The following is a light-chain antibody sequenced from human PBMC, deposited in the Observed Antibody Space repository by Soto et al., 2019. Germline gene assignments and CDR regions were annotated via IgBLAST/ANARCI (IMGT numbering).Light chain of an antibody. J-gene: IGKJ1*01. CDR3: QQYKTYPWT. Sequence: DIPMTQSPSTLSASVGDRVTITCRASQIISISLAWYQQKPGKAPKLLIYQASILESGVPSRFSGSASGTEFTLTISSLQPDDFATYYCQQYKTYPWTFGLGTKVEIK. CDR2: QAS. V-gene: IGKV1-5*03. CDR1: QIISIS.